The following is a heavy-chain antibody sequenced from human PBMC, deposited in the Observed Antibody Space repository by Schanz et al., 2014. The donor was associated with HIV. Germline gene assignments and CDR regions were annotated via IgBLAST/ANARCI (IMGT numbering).Heavy chain of an antibody. V-gene: IGHV4-34*02. J-gene: IGHJ5*02. Sequence: QVHLQQWGAGLLKPSETLSLTCAVYGGSFTDYYWTWIRQPPGKGLEWIGEIKHSGSTNYNPSLKSRVAFSVDTSRRQFSLKLTSVTAADTAVYYCARTDCSTSTSCYGIEDWFDPWGQGTLVTVSS. CDR1: GGSFTDYY. D-gene: IGHD2-2*01. CDR3: ARTDCSTSTSCYGIEDWFDP. CDR2: IKHSGST.